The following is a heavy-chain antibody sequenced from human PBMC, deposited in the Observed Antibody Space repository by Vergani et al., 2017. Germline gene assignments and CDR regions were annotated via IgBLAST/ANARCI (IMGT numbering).Heavy chain of an antibody. J-gene: IGHJ6*02. CDR1: GFTFDDYA. CDR3: ARDCSGGSCYSPSYGMDV. Sequence: EVQLVESGGGLVQPGRSLRLSCAASGFTFDDYAMHWVRQAPGKGLECVSGISWNSGSIGYADSVKGRFTISRDNAKNSLYLQMNSLRAEDTALYYCARDCSGGSCYSPSYGMDVWGQGTTVTVSS. V-gene: IGHV3-9*01. CDR2: ISWNSGSI. D-gene: IGHD2-15*01.